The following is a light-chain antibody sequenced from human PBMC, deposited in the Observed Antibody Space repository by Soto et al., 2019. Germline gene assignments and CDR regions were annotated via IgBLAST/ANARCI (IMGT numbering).Light chain of an antibody. V-gene: IGLV4-69*01. CDR1: SGHNNYA. CDR3: QTWDTGIQV. CDR2: LNSDGRY. Sequence: QLVLTQSPSASASLGASVKLTCTLSSGHNNYAIAWHQQQPEKGPRYLMKLNSDGRYIKGDGIPDRFSGSSSGAERYLTISSLQSEDEADYYCQTWDTGIQVFGGGTKVTVL. J-gene: IGLJ3*02.